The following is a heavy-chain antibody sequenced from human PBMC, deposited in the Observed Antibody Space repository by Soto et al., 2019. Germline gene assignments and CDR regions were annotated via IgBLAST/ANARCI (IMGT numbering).Heavy chain of an antibody. D-gene: IGHD5-18*01. CDR1: GYTFSNYG. CDR2: ISGYNGNT. V-gene: IGHV1-18*01. J-gene: IGHJ6*02. Sequence: QVQLVQSGAEVKKPGASVKVSCKASGYTFSNYGISWVRQGPGQGLDCMGWISGYNGNTHYEEKVQYRIKMTTDTSTSTTYLELRSLRSDETAVYFCARDPGFGFGYSYAFAMAVWGQVTPVTVSS. CDR3: ARDPGFGFGYSYAFAMAV.